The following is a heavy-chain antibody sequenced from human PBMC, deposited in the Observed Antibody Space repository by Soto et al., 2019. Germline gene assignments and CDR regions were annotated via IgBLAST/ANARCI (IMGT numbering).Heavy chain of an antibody. V-gene: IGHV3-30-3*01. J-gene: IGHJ4*02. CDR3: ARGGTTVTRRAADY. Sequence: QVQLVESGGGVVQPGRSLRLSCAASGFTFSSYAMHWVRQAPGKGLEWVAVISYDGSNKYYADSVKGRFTISRDNSKNTLYLQMNSLRAEDTAVYYCARGGTTVTRRAADYWGQGTLVTVSS. CDR2: ISYDGSNK. D-gene: IGHD4-17*01. CDR1: GFTFSSYA.